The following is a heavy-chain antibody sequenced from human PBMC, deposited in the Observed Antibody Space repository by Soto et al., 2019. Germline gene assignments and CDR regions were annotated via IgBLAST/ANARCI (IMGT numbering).Heavy chain of an antibody. Sequence: ASVKVSCKASGYTFTSYGISWVRQAPGQGLEWMGWISAYNGNTNYAQKPQGRVTMTTDTSTSTAYMELRSLRSDDAAVYYCARAEWLVPFLSGFDYWGQGTLVTVSS. CDR3: ARAEWLVPFLSGFDY. D-gene: IGHD6-19*01. V-gene: IGHV1-18*04. J-gene: IGHJ4*02. CDR2: ISAYNGNT. CDR1: GYTFTSYG.